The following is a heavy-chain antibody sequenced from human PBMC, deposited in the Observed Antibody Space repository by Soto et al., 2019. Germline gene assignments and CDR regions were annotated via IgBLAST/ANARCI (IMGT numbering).Heavy chain of an antibody. D-gene: IGHD6-19*01. V-gene: IGHV3-23*01. Sequence: XXSLRLSFAASGFTFSNYAIRWVRQAPGKGLEWVSIISGSGDSPYYADSVKGRFTISRDNSRNTLYLQMNSLRAGDSAKYYCAKEGTSGLYYFDYWGPGTLVTAPQ. CDR2: ISGSGDSP. CDR3: AKEGTSGLYYFDY. CDR1: GFTFSNYA. J-gene: IGHJ4*02.